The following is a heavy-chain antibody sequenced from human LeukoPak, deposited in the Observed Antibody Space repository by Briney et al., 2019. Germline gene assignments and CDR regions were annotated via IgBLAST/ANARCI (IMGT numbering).Heavy chain of an antibody. Sequence: ASVKVSCKASGGTFSSYAISWVRQAPGQGLEWMGRIIPILGIANYAQKFQGRVTITADKSTSTAYMELSRLRSEDTAVYYCARDASPYSSGMAPNYWGQGTLVTVSS. CDR1: GGTFSSYA. V-gene: IGHV1-69*04. J-gene: IGHJ4*02. D-gene: IGHD6-19*01. CDR3: ARDASPYSSGMAPNY. CDR2: IIPILGIA.